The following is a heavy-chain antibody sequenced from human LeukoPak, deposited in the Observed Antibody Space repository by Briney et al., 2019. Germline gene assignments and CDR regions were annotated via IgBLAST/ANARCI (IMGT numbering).Heavy chain of an antibody. CDR2: IYNSGAKI. CDR3: AKDVAPDSGWDLDY. CDR1: GLTFSTYS. Sequence: GGSLRLACAVSGLTFSTYSMTWVRQGPGKGLEWVSSIYNSGAKIFYADSVKGRFTISRDNSKNMLYLQMNSLRVEDTAVYYCAKDVAPDSGWDLDYWGQGTLVTVSS. D-gene: IGHD6-19*01. J-gene: IGHJ4*02. V-gene: IGHV3-23*01.